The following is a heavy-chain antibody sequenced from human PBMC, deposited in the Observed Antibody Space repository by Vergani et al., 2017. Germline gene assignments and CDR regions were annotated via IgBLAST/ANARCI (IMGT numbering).Heavy chain of an antibody. CDR2: IYYSGST. J-gene: IGHJ6*02. CDR3: ARERIVVVVAANYYYYYGMDV. CDR1: GGSISSGDYY. D-gene: IGHD2-15*01. Sequence: QVQLLESGPGLVKPSQTLSLTCTVSGGSISSGDYYWSWLRQPPGKGLEWIGYIYYSGSTYYNPSLKSRVTISVDTSKNQFSLKLSSVTAADTAVYYCARERIVVVVAANYYYYYGMDVWGQGTTVTVSS. V-gene: IGHV4-30-4*08.